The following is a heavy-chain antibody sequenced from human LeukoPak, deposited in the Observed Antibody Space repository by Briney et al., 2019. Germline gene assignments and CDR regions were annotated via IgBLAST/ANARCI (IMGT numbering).Heavy chain of an antibody. V-gene: IGHV4-59*01. CDR2: IYYSGST. CDR3: ASGGSGWSIDY. Sequence: PSETLCLTCTVSGGSISSYDWSWVRQPPGKGLEWIGYIYYSGSTNYNPTIKSRVTVSRDTSKTQFYLKLSSVPAADTAVYYCASGGSGWSIDYWGQGTLVTVSS. CDR1: GGSISSYD. J-gene: IGHJ4*02. D-gene: IGHD6-19*01.